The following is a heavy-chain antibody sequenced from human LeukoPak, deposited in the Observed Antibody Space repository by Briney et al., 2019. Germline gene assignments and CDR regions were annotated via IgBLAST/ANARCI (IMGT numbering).Heavy chain of an antibody. CDR3: ARDQRANWFDP. J-gene: IGHJ5*02. CDR1: GFTFSSYG. V-gene: IGHV3-33*01. Sequence: GGSLRLSCAASGFTFSSYGVHWVRQAPGKGLEWVAVIWYDGSNKYYADSVKGRFTISRDNSKNTLYLQMNSLRAEDTAVYYCARDQRANWFDPWGQGTLVTVSS. D-gene: IGHD6-25*01. CDR2: IWYDGSNK.